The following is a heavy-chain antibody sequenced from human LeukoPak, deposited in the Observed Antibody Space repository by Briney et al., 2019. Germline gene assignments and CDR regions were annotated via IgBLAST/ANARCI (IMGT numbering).Heavy chain of an antibody. Sequence: PGGSLRLSCAASGFTFSSYAMSWVRQAPGKGLEWVSAISGSGGSTYYADSVKGRFTISRDNSKNTLYLQMNSLRAEGTAVYYCAKDPGGYCSSTSCYTGDYWGQGTLVTVSS. D-gene: IGHD2-2*02. J-gene: IGHJ4*02. CDR2: ISGSGGST. CDR1: GFTFSSYA. V-gene: IGHV3-23*01. CDR3: AKDPGGYCSSTSCYTGDY.